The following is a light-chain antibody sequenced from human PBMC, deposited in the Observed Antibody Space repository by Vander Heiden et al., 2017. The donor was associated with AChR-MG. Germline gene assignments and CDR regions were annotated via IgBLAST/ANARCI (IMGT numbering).Light chain of an antibody. CDR2: GAS. CDR3: HQTDITPRT. J-gene: IGKJ1*01. V-gene: IGKV1-39*01. CDR1: QTIDTY. Sequence: DIQMTQSPSSLAASVGDRVTITCRAGQTIDTYLNWYQQKPGKAPQLLIFGASTLLTGVPPRFSGSGSGTDFTLTISRLQPEDFATYYCHQTDITPRTFGQGTKVEL.